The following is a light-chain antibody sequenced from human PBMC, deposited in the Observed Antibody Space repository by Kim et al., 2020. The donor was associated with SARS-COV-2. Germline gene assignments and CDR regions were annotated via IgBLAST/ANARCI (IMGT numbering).Light chain of an antibody. V-gene: IGKV3-20*01. J-gene: IGKJ4*01. CDR3: QQYGSSPLT. Sequence: SPGGKSTPACRASQSVSRNHLAWYQQKPGQAPRLLIYGASSRATGIPDRFSGSGSGTDFTLTISRLRPEDFAVYYCQQYGSSPLTFGGGTKVDIK. CDR1: QSVSRNH. CDR2: GAS.